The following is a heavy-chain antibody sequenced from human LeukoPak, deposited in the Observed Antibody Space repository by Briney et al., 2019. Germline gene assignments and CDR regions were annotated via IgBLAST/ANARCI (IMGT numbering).Heavy chain of an antibody. V-gene: IGHV1-3*01. D-gene: IGHD3-3*01. CDR1: GYTFTSYY. J-gene: IGHJ6*02. CDR3: ARVFGYYYYYGMDV. Sequence: ASVKVSCKASGYTFTSYYIHWVRQAPGQGLEWMGWINAGNGNTKYSQKFQGRVTITRDTSASTAYMELSSLRSEDTAVYYCARVFGYYYYYGMDVWGQGTTVTVSS. CDR2: INAGNGNT.